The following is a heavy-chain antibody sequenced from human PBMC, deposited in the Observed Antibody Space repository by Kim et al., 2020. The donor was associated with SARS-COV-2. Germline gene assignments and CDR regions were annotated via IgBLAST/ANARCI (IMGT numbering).Heavy chain of an antibody. V-gene: IGHV4-59*01. CDR3: ARVPRGTMGFEY. D-gene: IGHD3-10*01. J-gene: IGHJ4*02. Sequence: NYNPSHKSRVTISVDTSKNQFSRKLSSVTAADTAVYYCARVPRGTMGFEYWGQGTLVTVSS.